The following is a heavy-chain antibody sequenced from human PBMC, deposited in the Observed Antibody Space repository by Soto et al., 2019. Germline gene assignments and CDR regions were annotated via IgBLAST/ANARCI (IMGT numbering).Heavy chain of an antibody. V-gene: IGHV3-11*01. J-gene: IGHJ3*02. CDR1: GFTFSDYY. CDR3: ARDVEFAYTETGHYDLLTGYYSQTPICAFDI. CDR2: ISSSGSTI. Sequence: GGSLRLSCAASGFTFSDYYMSWIRQAPGKGLEWVSYISSSGSTIYYADSVKGRFTISRDNAKNSLYLQMNSLRAEDTAVYYCARDVEFAYTETGHYDLLTGYYSQTPICAFDIWGQGTMVTVSS. D-gene: IGHD3-9*01.